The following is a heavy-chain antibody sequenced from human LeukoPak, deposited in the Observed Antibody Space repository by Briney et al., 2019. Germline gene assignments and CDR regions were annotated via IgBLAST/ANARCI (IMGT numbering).Heavy chain of an antibody. J-gene: IGHJ4*02. V-gene: IGHV3-23*01. CDR3: AKQVPTAYVDY. Sequence: GGSLRLSCAASGFTFTTYAMSWARQAPGKGLEWVSAISGSGGSTYYADSVRGRFTIYRDNPKNTLYLQMNSLRAEDTAVYYCAKQVPTAYVDYWGQGTLVIVSS. CDR2: ISGSGGST. D-gene: IGHD2-2*01. CDR1: GFTFTTYA.